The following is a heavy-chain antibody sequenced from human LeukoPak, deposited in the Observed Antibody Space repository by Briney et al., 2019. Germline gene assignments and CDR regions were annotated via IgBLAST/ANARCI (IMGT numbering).Heavy chain of an antibody. V-gene: IGHV3-7*01. CDR2: IKQDGSEK. CDR3: ARDSAGNDY. CDR1: GFTFSTYW. D-gene: IGHD6-13*01. J-gene: IGHJ4*02. Sequence: QPGGSLRLSCAASGFTFSTYWMSWVRQAPGKGLEWVANIKQDGSEKHYVDSVKGRFTISRDNAKNSLYLQMNSLRAEDTAMYYCARDSAGNDYWGQGTLVTVSS.